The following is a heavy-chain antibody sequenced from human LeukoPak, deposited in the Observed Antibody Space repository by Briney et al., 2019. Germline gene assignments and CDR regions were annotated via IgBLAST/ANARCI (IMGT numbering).Heavy chain of an antibody. V-gene: IGHV3-21*01. CDR2: ISSSSSYI. J-gene: IGHJ4*02. CDR1: GFTFSSYS. CDR3: ARGRGDDYGDPPDY. Sequence: PGGSLRLSCAASGFTFSSYSMNWVRKAPGKGLEWVSSISSSSSYIYYADSVKGRFTISRDNAKNSLYLQMNSLRAEDTAVYYCARGRGDDYGDPPDYWGQGTLVTVSS. D-gene: IGHD4-17*01.